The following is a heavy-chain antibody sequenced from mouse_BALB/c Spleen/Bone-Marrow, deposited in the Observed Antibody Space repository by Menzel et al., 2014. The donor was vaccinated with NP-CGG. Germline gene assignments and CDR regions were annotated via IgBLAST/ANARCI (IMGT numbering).Heavy chain of an antibody. Sequence: VQLKESGPELVKPGASVKMSCKAPGYTFTSYVMHWVKQKPGQGLEWIGYINPYNDGTKYNEKFKGKATLTSDKSSSPAYMELSCLTSEDSAIYYCARGRYGNVYYAMDYWGQGTSVTVSS. CDR1: GYTFTSYV. D-gene: IGHD2-10*02. CDR2: INPYNDGT. J-gene: IGHJ4*01. CDR3: ARGRYGNVYYAMDY. V-gene: IGHV1-14*01.